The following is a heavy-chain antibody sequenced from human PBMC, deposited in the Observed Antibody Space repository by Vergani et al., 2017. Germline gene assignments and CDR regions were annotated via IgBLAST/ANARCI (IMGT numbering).Heavy chain of an antibody. Sequence: EVQLVESGGGLVKPGGSLRLSCAASGFTFSSYSMNWVRQAPGKGLEWVGRIKSKTDGGTTDYAAPVKGRFTISRDDSKNTLYLQMNSLKTEDTAVYYCTTYWETYGDYVFFDYWGQGTLVTVSS. D-gene: IGHD4-17*01. CDR1: GFTFSSYS. J-gene: IGHJ4*02. V-gene: IGHV3-15*01. CDR3: TTYWETYGDYVFFDY. CDR2: IKSKTDGGTT.